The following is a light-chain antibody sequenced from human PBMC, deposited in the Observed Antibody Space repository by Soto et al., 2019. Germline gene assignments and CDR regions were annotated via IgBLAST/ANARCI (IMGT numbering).Light chain of an antibody. V-gene: IGKV3-20*01. CDR1: QSISSNY. J-gene: IGKJ1*01. CDR2: DAS. CDR3: QQYGGSPRT. Sequence: EIVLTQSTGTLSLSPGERATLSCRASQSISSNYLAWYQQTPGQAPRLLIYDASSRAAGIPDRFSGSGSGTDFTLTISRLEPEDFGVYYCQQYGGSPRTFGQGTKVEIK.